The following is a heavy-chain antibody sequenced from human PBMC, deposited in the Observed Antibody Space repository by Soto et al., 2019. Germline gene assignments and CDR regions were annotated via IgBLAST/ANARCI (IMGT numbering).Heavy chain of an antibody. CDR3: AREVVVPATQGIDI. V-gene: IGHV4-30-4*01. Sequence: SETLSLTCTVSGGSISSGDYYWSWIRQPPGKGLEWIGYIYYSGSTYYNPSLKSRVSISVDTSKNQFSLKLSSVTAADTAVYCCAREVVVPATQGIDIWGQGTMVTVSS. CDR2: IYYSGST. D-gene: IGHD2-15*01. CDR1: GGSISSGDYY. J-gene: IGHJ3*02.